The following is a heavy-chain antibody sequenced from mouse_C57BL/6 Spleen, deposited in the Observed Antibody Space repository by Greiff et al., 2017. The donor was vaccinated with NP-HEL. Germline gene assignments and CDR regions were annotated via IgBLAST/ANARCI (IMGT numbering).Heavy chain of an antibody. CDR3: ARGQTAQAIFDY. CDR2: IDPSDSET. V-gene: IGHV1-52*01. J-gene: IGHJ2*01. Sequence: QVQLQQPGAELVRPGSSVKLSCKASGYTFTSYWMHWVKQRPIQGLEWIGNIDPSDSETHYNQKFKDKATLTVDKSSSTAYLQLSGLTSEDSAVYYCARGQTAQAIFDYWGQGTTLTVSS. D-gene: IGHD3-2*02. CDR1: GYTFTSYW.